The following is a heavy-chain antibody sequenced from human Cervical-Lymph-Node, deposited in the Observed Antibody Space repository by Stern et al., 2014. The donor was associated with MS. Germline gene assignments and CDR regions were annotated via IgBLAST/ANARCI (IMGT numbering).Heavy chain of an antibody. CDR1: GYTLNDLS. J-gene: IGHJ6*02. D-gene: IGHD6-19*01. CDR3: ASAVTGLNYYFHALDV. CDR2: SSPEDGET. Sequence: MQLVESGAEVKKPGASVKVSCKVSGYTLNDLSLHWVRQAPGEGLEWMGGSSPEDGETIFAQGLQGIVTVTEDTSTDTAYMELSSLRSEDTAVYYCASAVTGLNYYFHALDVWGQGTTVTVSS. V-gene: IGHV1-24*01.